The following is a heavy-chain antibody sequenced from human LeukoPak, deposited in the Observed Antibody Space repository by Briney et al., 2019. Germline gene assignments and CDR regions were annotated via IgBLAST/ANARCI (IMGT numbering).Heavy chain of an antibody. J-gene: IGHJ4*02. Sequence: PGGSLRLSCAASGFTFSSYSMSWVRQAPGKGLEWVSAISGSGGSTYYADSVKGRFTISRDNSKNTLYLQMNSLRADDTAVYYCXXXXXXXGXSIRYYLDYWGQGTLVTDSS. CDR1: GFTFSSYS. CDR3: XXXXXXXGXSIRYYLDY. V-gene: IGHV3-23*01. CDR2: ISGSGGST. D-gene: IGHD4-17*01.